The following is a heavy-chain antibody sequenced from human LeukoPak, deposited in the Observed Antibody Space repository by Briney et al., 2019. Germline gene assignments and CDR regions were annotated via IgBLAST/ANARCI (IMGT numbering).Heavy chain of an antibody. CDR2: SYHSGST. D-gene: IGHD1-26*01. CDR3: ARGGSGSYYVGPFDY. J-gene: IGHJ4*02. V-gene: IGHV4-30-4*08. Sequence: PSQTLTLTCTVSGGSISSGDYYWSWIRQPPGKGLEWIGYSYHSGSTYYNPSLKSRVTISVDTSKNQFSLKLSSVTVADTAVYYCARGGSGSYYVGPFDYWGQGTLVTVSS. CDR1: GGSISSGDYY.